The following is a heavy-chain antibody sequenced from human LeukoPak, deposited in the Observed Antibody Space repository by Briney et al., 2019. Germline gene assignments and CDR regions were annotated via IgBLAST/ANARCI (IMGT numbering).Heavy chain of an antibody. Sequence: SGGSLRLSCVASGLTVSSNYMSWVRQAPGKGLEWASVIYSAGNTYYADSVKGRFTISRHNSENTLYLHMNSLRVEDTAVYYCARGGTPGYSSGRIDYWGQGTLVTVSS. J-gene: IGHJ4*02. D-gene: IGHD6-19*01. CDR1: GLTVSSNY. V-gene: IGHV3-53*04. CDR3: ARGGTPGYSSGRIDY. CDR2: IYSAGNT.